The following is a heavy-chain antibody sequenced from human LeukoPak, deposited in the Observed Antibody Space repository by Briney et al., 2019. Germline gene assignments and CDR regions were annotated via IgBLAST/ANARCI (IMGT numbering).Heavy chain of an antibody. Sequence: SETLTLTCTVSGGSISSGGYYWSWIRQPPGKGLEWIGYIYYSGSTNYNPSLKSRVTISVDTSKNQFSLKLSSVTAADTAVYYCARVRNGHDMSSSFPDYWGQGTLVTVSS. J-gene: IGHJ4*02. D-gene: IGHD6-6*01. CDR3: ARVRNGHDMSSSFPDY. CDR1: GGSISSGGYY. CDR2: IYYSGST. V-gene: IGHV4-61*08.